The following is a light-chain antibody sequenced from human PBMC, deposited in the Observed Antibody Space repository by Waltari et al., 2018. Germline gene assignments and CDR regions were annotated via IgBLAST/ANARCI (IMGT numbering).Light chain of an antibody. CDR1: TSKIGRTS. CDR3: ATWDDTLSGPRV. Sequence: QSVLTQPPSVSGTPGQRVTISCSGTTSKIGRTSVYCYQQLPGTAPKLLIYSNYQRPSGVPTRFSGSRSGTSASLAISGLQSEDEADYYCATWDDTLSGPRVFGGGTRLTVL. CDR2: SNY. J-gene: IGLJ3*02. V-gene: IGLV1-47*02.